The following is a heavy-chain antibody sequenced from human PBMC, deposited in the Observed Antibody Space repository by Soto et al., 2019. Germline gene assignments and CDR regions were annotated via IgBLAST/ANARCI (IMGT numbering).Heavy chain of an antibody. J-gene: IGHJ3*02. CDR3: ARLNYYESSGFDI. D-gene: IGHD3-22*01. CDR1: GCSFTSYW. V-gene: IGHV5-10-1*01. CDR2: LDPSDSYT. Sequence: GECLKISCKGSGCSFTSYWISWVRQMRGKGLAWMGRLDPSDSYTNYSPSFQGHVTISADKSISTAYLQWSSLKASGTTMYYSARLNYYESSGFDIWGHGTMVTL.